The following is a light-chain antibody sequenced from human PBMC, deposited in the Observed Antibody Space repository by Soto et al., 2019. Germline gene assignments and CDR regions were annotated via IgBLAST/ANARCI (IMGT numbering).Light chain of an antibody. J-gene: IGKJ2*01. CDR2: DAS. CDR1: QNLGTLY. Sequence: EIVLTQSPCTLSLSPGERANLSCRASQNLGTLYLAWFQQKSGQAPRLLISDASTRATGIPARFSGSGSGTEFTLTISSLKSEDFALYYCHQYNSWPPGTFGQGTKVDI. V-gene: IGKV3-15*01. CDR3: HQYNSWPPGT.